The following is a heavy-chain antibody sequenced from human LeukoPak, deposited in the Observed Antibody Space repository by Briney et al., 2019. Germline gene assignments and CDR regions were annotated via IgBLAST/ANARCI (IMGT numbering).Heavy chain of an antibody. J-gene: IGHJ4*02. D-gene: IGHD1-26*01. Sequence: PWGSLRLSCAASGFTFSDYYMSWIRQAPGKGLGWLSCISSSGRTIYYADSVKGRFTISRDNAKNSLYLQMNSLRAEDTAVYYCARPLGVGATSGDYWGQGTLVTVSS. CDR1: GFTFSDYY. CDR2: ISSSGRTI. V-gene: IGHV3-11*04. CDR3: ARPLGVGATSGDY.